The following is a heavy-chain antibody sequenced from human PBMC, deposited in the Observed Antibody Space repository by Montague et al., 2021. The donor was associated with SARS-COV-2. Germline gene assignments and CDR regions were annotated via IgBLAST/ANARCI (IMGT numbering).Heavy chain of an antibody. V-gene: IGHV3-30-3*01. CDR1: GFTFSSYA. J-gene: IGHJ4*02. Sequence: SLRLSCAASGFTFSSYAMHWVRQAPGKGLEWVAGISYDGSNKYYADSVKGRFTISRDNSKNTLYLQMNSLRAEDTAVYYCARIQYDGYGGALDYWGQGTLVTVSS. CDR2: ISYDGSNK. CDR3: ARIQYDGYGGALDY. D-gene: IGHD5-24*01.